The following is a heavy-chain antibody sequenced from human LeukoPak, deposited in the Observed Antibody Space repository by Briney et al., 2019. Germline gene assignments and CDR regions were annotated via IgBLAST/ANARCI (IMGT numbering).Heavy chain of an antibody. Sequence: PGESLKISCQGSGYSFTSYWIGWVRQVPGKGLEWMGIIYPGDSDTRYSPSFQGQVTISADKSISTAYLQWSSLKASDTAMYYCARRINYRIIAVAGFDYWGQGTLVTVSS. V-gene: IGHV5-51*01. D-gene: IGHD6-19*01. J-gene: IGHJ4*02. CDR1: GYSFTSYW. CDR2: IYPGDSDT. CDR3: ARRINYRIIAVAGFDY.